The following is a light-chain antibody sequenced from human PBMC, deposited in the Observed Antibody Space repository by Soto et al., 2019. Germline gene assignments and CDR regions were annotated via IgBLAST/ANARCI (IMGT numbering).Light chain of an antibody. J-gene: IGLJ1*01. CDR2: KDT. CDR1: ALPRQY. V-gene: IGLV3-25*02. Sequence: SYELTQPPSVSVSPGQTARITCSGDALPRQYAYWYQQRPGQAPVLVIEKDTDRPSGIPERFSGSSSGTTVTLTISGVQAEDEADYYCQSADSSGTYQVFGTGTKLTVL. CDR3: QSADSSGTYQV.